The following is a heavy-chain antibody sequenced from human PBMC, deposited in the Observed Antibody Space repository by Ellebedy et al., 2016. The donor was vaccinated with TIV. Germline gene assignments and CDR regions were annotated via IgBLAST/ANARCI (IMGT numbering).Heavy chain of an antibody. Sequence: PSETLSLTCTVSGGSINSYFWTWIRQAPGKGLEWIGYIFHSGTANYNPSLKSRVSMSVETSKNQFSLELKSVTAADTAVYYCARDHYDVLTGFWAGFDYWGRGSLVIVSS. V-gene: IGHV4-59*01. J-gene: IGHJ4*02. CDR2: IFHSGTA. CDR1: GGSINSYF. CDR3: ARDHYDVLTGFWAGFDY. D-gene: IGHD3-9*01.